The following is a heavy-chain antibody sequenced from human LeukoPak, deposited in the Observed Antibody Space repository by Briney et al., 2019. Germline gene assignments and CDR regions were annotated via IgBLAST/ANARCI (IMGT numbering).Heavy chain of an antibody. Sequence: SETLSLTCTVSGGSISSYYWSWIRQPPGKGLKWIGYIYYSGSTNYNPSLKSRVTISIDTSKNQFSLKLSSVTAADTAVYYCARQPHYFDYWGQGTLVTVSS. CDR2: IYYSGST. J-gene: IGHJ4*02. V-gene: IGHV4-59*01. CDR3: ARQPHYFDY. CDR1: GGSISSYY.